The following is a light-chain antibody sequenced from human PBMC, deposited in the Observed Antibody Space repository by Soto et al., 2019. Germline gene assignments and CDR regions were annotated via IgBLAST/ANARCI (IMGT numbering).Light chain of an antibody. CDR1: QSVSSRY. CDR3: HQYASSRT. CDR2: AAS. Sequence: EIVLTQSPVTLSLSPGERATLSCRASQSVSSRYFAWYQQKPGQAPRRLIYAASSRAAGIPDRFSGSGSGTDFSLTISRLEPEDFAVYYCHQYASSRTFGPGTKV. V-gene: IGKV3-20*01. J-gene: IGKJ1*01.